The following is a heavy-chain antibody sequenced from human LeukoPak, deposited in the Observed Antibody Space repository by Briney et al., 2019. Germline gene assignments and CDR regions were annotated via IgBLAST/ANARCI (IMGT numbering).Heavy chain of an antibody. J-gene: IGHJ4*02. Sequence: SGGSLRLSCAASGFTFSSQWMSWVRQAPGKGLEWVANMKQDGSEIYYVDSVKGRFTISRDNAKNSLYLQMNSLRAEDTAVYYCARGTYWGQGILVTVSS. V-gene: IGHV3-7*01. CDR2: MKQDGSEI. CDR1: GFTFSSQW. D-gene: IGHD1-1*01. CDR3: ARGTY.